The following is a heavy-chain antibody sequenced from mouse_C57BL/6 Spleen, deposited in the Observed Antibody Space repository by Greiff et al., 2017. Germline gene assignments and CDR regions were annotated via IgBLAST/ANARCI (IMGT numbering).Heavy chain of an antibody. J-gene: IGHJ4*01. D-gene: IGHD1-1*01. CDR3: ARNYGSIYYAMDY. CDR1: GFTFSDYG. CDR2: ISSGSSTI. Sequence: EVKLVESGGGLVKPGGSLKLSCAASGFTFSDYGMHWVRQAPGKGLEWVGYISSGSSTIYYADTVKGRFTISRDNGKNTLFLKMTTLESENSAMYYCARNYGSIYYAMDYWGQGTSVTVSS. V-gene: IGHV5-17*01.